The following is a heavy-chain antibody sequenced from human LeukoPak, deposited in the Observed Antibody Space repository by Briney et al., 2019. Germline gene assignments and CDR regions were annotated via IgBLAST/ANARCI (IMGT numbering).Heavy chain of an antibody. CDR2: IYYSGST. V-gene: IGHV4-30-4*01. CDR3: ARDPLIAARLMAPRYGMDV. J-gene: IGHJ6*02. Sequence: SETLSLTCTVSGGSISSGDYYWSWIHQPPGKGLEWIGYIYYSGSTYYNPSLKSRVTISVDTSKNQFSLKLSSVTAADTAVYYCARDPLIAARLMAPRYGMDVWGQGTTVTVSS. CDR1: GGSISSGDYY. D-gene: IGHD6-6*01.